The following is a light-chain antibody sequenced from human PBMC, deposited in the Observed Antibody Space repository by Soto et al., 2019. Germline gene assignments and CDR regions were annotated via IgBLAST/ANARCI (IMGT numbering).Light chain of an antibody. J-gene: IGKJ4*01. CDR1: QSVRST. Sequence: EIVMTQSPDTLSVSPGERATLFCRASQSVRSTVAWYQQRPGQAPRLLIYGASTRATGIPARFSGGGSGTEFTLTISSLQSEDFAVYYCQQYNDWLTFGGGTKVEIK. V-gene: IGKV3-15*01. CDR3: QQYNDWLT. CDR2: GAS.